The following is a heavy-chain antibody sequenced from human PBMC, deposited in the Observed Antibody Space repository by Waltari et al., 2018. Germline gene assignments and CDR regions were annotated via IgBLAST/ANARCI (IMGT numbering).Heavy chain of an antibody. J-gene: IGHJ4*02. CDR3: AQAGQDYCRGGKCYRRAVLDH. V-gene: IGHV2-5*02. CDR1: GVSLNTTAGE. CDR2: IYWDDDK. D-gene: IGHD2-15*01. Sequence: QILLKESGPKLVKPTQTLTLTCTFSGVSLNTTAGEVAWNRQPPGKALEWLALIYWDDDKSYSPSLKSRLTVPRDSSKNHVVLTMTNRDRADTATDYSAQAGQDYCRGGKCYRRAVLDHWGQGTLVTVTS.